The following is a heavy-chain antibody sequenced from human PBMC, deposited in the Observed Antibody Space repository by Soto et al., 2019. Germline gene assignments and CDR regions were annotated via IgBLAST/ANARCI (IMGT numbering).Heavy chain of an antibody. J-gene: IGHJ4*02. D-gene: IGHD1-26*01. CDR3: ARDGGRNSGGIDY. Sequence: QVQLVQSGAEVKKPGSSVKVSCKASGGTFSSYSINWVRQAPGQGLEWMGEIIPIFGTANYAQKFQGRVTITADESTRTAYVELSILRSEDTAVYYCARDGGRNSGGIDYWGQGTLVTVS. CDR2: IIPIFGTA. CDR1: GGTFSSYS. V-gene: IGHV1-69*01.